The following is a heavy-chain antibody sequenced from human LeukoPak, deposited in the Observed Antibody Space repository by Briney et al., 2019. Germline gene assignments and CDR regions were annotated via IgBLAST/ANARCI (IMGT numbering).Heavy chain of an antibody. Sequence: GESLKISCQASGYTFTNYWIGWVRHTPGKGLEWMGIIHPGDSDTRYRTSFQGQVTMSVDEFTSTAYLHWTSLKASDTAIYYCARHAGYCTGGKCYSFYYFDYWGQGTLVTVSS. V-gene: IGHV5-51*01. CDR3: ARHAGYCTGGKCYSFYYFDY. CDR2: IHPGDSDT. CDR1: GYTFTNYW. D-gene: IGHD2-15*01. J-gene: IGHJ4*02.